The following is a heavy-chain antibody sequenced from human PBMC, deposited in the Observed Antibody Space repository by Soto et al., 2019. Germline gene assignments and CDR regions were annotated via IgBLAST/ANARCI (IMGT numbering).Heavy chain of an antibody. V-gene: IGHV3-23*01. Sequence: EVQLLESGGGLVQPGGSLRLSWAASGFTFSSYAMSWVRQAPGKGLEWVSAISGSGGSTYYADSVKGRFTISRDNSKNTLYLQMNRLRAEETAVYYCAKEPGIAVAGTADYWGQGTLVTVSS. D-gene: IGHD6-19*01. CDR3: AKEPGIAVAGTADY. CDR2: ISGSGGST. J-gene: IGHJ4*02. CDR1: GFTFSSYA.